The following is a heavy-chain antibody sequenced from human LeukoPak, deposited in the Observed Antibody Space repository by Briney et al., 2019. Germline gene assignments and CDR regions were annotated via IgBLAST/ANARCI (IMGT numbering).Heavy chain of an antibody. CDR1: GFTFSSYS. CDR2: ISSSSDMI. Sequence: GGSLRLSCAAFGFTFSSYSMNWVRQAPGKGLEWVSYISSSSDMIYYADSVKGRFTISRDTAKNSLYLQMYSLRGEDTAVYYCARRWGIAVAPPDYWGQGTLVTVSS. V-gene: IGHV3-48*01. J-gene: IGHJ4*02. CDR3: ARRWGIAVAPPDY. D-gene: IGHD6-19*01.